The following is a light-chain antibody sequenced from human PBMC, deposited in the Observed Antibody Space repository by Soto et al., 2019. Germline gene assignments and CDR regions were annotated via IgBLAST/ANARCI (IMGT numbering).Light chain of an antibody. CDR1: ESISNN. V-gene: IGKV3D-15*01. CDR2: SAS. Sequence: MTQSPATLSVSLGDSVSLSCRANESISNNLAWYQQKPGQPPRLLIYSASTRAPGIPARVSGGGSGTQFSLTISSLQSEDFATYYCQQYYSYPPTFGGGTKVEIK. CDR3: QQYYSYPPT. J-gene: IGKJ4*01.